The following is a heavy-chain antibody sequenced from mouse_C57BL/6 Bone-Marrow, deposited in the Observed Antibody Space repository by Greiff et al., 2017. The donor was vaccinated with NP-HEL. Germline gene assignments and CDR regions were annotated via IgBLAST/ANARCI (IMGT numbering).Heavy chain of an antibody. J-gene: IGHJ4*01. Sequence: VQLQQSGAELVRPGASVKLSCTASGFNIKDDYMHWVKQRPEQGLEWIGWIDPENGDTESASKFQGKATITADTSSNTAYLQLSSLTSEDTAVYYWTTPPEDYWGQGTSVTVSS. CDR3: TTPPEDY. CDR1: GFNIKDDY. V-gene: IGHV14-4*01. CDR2: IDPENGDT.